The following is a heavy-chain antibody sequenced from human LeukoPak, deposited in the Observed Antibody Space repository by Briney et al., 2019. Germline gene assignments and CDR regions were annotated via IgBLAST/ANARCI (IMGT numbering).Heavy chain of an antibody. V-gene: IGHV1-69*06. D-gene: IGHD2-2*01. CDR3: ARVGSPSPDWGSYNYGMDV. J-gene: IGHJ6*02. CDR2: IIPIFGTA. CDR1: GGTFSSYA. Sequence: SVKVSCKASGGTFSSYAISWVRQAPGQGLEWMGGIIPIFGTANYAQKFQGRVTITADKSTSTAYMDLSSLRSEDTAMYYCARVGSPSPDWGSYNYGMDVWGQGTTVTVSS.